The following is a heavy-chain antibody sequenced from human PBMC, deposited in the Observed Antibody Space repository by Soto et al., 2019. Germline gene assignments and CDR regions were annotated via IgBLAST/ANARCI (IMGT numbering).Heavy chain of an antibody. CDR1: GASITGYY. V-gene: IGHV4-59*01. CDR3: ARESGPLGFEI. Sequence: PSETLSLTCNVSGASITGYYWSWIRQPPGKGLEWIGYIYYSGSINYNPSLKSRVTILLDTPNNQFSLKLSSVTAADTAVYYCARESGPLGFEIWGQGTMGTVS. J-gene: IGHJ3*02. CDR2: IYYSGSI.